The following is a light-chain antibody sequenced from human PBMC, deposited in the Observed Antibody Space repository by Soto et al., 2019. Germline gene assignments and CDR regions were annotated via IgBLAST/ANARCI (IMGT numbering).Light chain of an antibody. Sequence: EVGMSQSPATLSVSPRERATLSCRASQSVSSNLAWYQQKPGQAPRLLIYGASTRATGIPARFSGSGSGTEFTLTISRLEPEDFAVYYCQQYGSSAKLTFGGGTKVDIK. CDR2: GAS. CDR1: QSVSSN. J-gene: IGKJ4*01. CDR3: QQYGSSAKLT. V-gene: IGKV3D-15*01.